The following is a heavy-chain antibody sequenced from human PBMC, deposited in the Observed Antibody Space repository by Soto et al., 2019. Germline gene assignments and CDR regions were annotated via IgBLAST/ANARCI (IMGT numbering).Heavy chain of an antibody. CDR2: IIPILGIA. Sequence: GASVKVSCKASGGTFSSYTISWVRQAPGQGLEWMGRIIPILGIANYAQKFQGRVTITADKSTSTAYMELSSLRSEDTAVYYCARDFGAVAGDWYFDLWGRGTLVNVSS. D-gene: IGHD6-19*01. CDR3: ARDFGAVAGDWYFDL. J-gene: IGHJ2*01. V-gene: IGHV1-69*04. CDR1: GGTFSSYT.